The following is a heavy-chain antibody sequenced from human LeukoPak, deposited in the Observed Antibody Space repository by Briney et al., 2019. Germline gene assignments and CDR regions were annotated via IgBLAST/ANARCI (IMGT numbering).Heavy chain of an antibody. CDR3: ARVQNYFVVVTALGFVDY. CDR2: ISSSSSTI. CDR1: GFTFSSYS. J-gene: IGHJ4*02. D-gene: IGHD2-21*02. Sequence: PGGSLRLSCAASGFTFSSYSMNWVRQAPGKGLEWVSYISSSSSTIYYADSVKGRFTISRDNAKDSLYLQMNSLRAEDTAVYYCARVQNYFVVVTALGFVDYWGQGTLVTVSS. V-gene: IGHV3-48*01.